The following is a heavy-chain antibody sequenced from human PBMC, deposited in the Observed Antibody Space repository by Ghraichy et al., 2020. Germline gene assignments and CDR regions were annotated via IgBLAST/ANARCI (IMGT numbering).Heavy chain of an antibody. CDR2: INHGGST. J-gene: IGHJ4*02. CDR1: GESFSAYF. Sequence: SETLSLTCDVYGESFSAYFRSWIRQPPGKGLEWIGEINHGGSTNYNPSLKRRVTISVDTSKNQFSLRLSSVTAADTAVDYCATARYCAGGSCPRYFDSWGQGTLVTVSS. V-gene: IGHV4-34*01. D-gene: IGHD2-15*01. CDR3: ATARYCAGGSCPRYFDS.